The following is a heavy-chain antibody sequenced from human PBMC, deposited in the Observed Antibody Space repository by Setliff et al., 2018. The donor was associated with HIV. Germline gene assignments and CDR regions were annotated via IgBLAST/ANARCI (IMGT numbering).Heavy chain of an antibody. CDR2: IYYSGST. CDR3: ARNFGDYFEIHFDL. J-gene: IGHJ2*01. D-gene: IGHD4-17*01. Sequence: KTSETLSLTCTVSGGSISSGDYYWSWIRQPPGKGLEWIGYIYYSGSTYYNPSLKSRVTISVDTSKNQFSLKLSSVTAADTAVYYCARNFGDYFEIHFDLWGRGTLVTVSS. CDR1: GGSISSGDYY. V-gene: IGHV4-30-4*08.